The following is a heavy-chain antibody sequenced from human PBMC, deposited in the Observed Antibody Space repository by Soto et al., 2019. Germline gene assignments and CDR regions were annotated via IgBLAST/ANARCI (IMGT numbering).Heavy chain of an antibody. CDR2: INSDGSST. J-gene: IGHJ4*02. CDR1: GFTFSSYW. V-gene: IGHV3-74*01. CDR3: ASESGSSNYFDS. Sequence: EVQLVESGGGLVQPGGSLRLSCAASGFTFSSYWMHWVRQAPGKGLVWVSRINSDGSSTSYADSVKGRFTISRDNAKNTLYLQMNSLRAEDTAVYYCASESGSSNYFDSWGQGTLVTVSS. D-gene: IGHD1-26*01.